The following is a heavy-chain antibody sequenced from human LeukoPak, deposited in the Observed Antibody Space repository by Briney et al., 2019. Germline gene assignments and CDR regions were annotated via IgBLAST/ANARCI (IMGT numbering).Heavy chain of an antibody. D-gene: IGHD6-19*01. J-gene: IGHJ4*02. CDR1: GFNFSSYE. CDR3: ARESGSGWYGDLDY. V-gene: IGHV3-48*03. Sequence: GGSLRLSCAASGFNFSSYEMNWVRQAPGKGLEWVSYISSSGSTINYADSVKGRFTISRDNAKNSLYLQMNSLRAEDTAIYYCARESGSGWYGDLDYWGQGTLVTVSS. CDR2: ISSSGSTI.